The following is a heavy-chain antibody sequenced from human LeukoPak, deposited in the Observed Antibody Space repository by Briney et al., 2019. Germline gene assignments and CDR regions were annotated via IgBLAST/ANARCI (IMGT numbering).Heavy chain of an antibody. J-gene: IGHJ4*02. V-gene: IGHV3-23*01. CDR3: AKSPSYGSGSYYPFDY. D-gene: IGHD3-10*01. Sequence: PGGSLRLSCAASGFTFSSYAISWVRQAPGKGLEWVSAISGSGGSTYYADSVKGRFTISRDNSKNTLYLQMNSLRAEDTAVYYCAKSPSYGSGSYYPFDYWGQGTLVTVSS. CDR1: GFTFSSYA. CDR2: ISGSGGST.